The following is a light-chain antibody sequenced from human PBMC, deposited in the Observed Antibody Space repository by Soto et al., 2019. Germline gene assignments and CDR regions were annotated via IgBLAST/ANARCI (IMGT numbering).Light chain of an antibody. V-gene: IGKV3-20*01. CDR2: DAS. CDR3: QQYGGSTWT. CDR1: QSVSNNY. J-gene: IGKJ1*01. Sequence: EIVLTQSPGTLSLSPGERATLSCGASQSVSNNYLAWYQQRPGQAPRLLIYDASSRATGIPDRFSGSGSGTDFTLTISRLEPGDFAVYYCQQYGGSTWTFGQGTKVEVE.